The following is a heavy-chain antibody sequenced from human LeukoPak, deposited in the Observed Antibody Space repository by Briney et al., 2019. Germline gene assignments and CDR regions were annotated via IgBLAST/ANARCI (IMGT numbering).Heavy chain of an antibody. Sequence: SGGSLRLSGEASGFTFSSYWMSWVRKAPGKGLKWVANIKQDGSEKYYVDSVKGRFTISRDNAKNSLYLQMNSLRAEDTAVYYCARVWWVPAAGNWFDPWGQGTLVTVSS. J-gene: IGHJ5*02. CDR3: ARVWWVPAAGNWFDP. CDR2: IKQDGSEK. D-gene: IGHD2-2*01. V-gene: IGHV3-7*01. CDR1: GFTFSSYW.